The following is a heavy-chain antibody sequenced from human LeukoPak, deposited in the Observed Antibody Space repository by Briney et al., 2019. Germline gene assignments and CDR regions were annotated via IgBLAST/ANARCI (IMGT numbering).Heavy chain of an antibody. D-gene: IGHD3-22*01. CDR1: GFTFSSYE. CDR2: ISSSGSTV. Sequence: GGSLRLSCAASGFTFSSYEMNWVRQAPGKGLEWVSFISSSGSTVYYADSAKGRFTISRDNAKNSLYLQMNSLGAEDTAVYYCAREGENVNYDSDAFDIWGQGTMVTVSS. J-gene: IGHJ3*02. CDR3: AREGENVNYDSDAFDI. V-gene: IGHV3-48*03.